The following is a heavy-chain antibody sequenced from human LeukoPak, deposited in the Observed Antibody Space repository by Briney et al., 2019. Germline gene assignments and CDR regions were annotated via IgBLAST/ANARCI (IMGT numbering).Heavy chain of an antibody. V-gene: IGHV4-39*01. J-gene: IGHJ4*02. CDR1: GGSISSSSNY. Sequence: SETLSLTCTVSGGSISSSSNYWGWIRQPPGKGLEWIGSIYYRGSTYYNPSLKSRVTISVDTSKNQFSLKLSSVTAADTAVYYCASLTRLLGYCSSTSCRIFDYWGQGTLVTVSS. CDR3: ASLTRLLGYCSSTSCRIFDY. CDR2: IYYRGST. D-gene: IGHD2-2*01.